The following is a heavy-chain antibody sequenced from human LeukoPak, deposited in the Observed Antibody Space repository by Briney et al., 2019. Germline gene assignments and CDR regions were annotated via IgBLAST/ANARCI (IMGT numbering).Heavy chain of an antibody. J-gene: IGHJ5*02. CDR3: AKDNSSSWYAANWFDP. CDR2: ISWNSGSI. Sequence: PGRSLKLSCAASGFTFDDYAMHWVRQAPGKGLEWVSGISWNSGSIGYADSVKGRFTISRDNAKNSLYLQMNSLRAEATALYYCAKDNSSSWYAANWFDPWGQGTLVTVSS. CDR1: GFTFDDYA. V-gene: IGHV3-9*01. D-gene: IGHD6-13*01.